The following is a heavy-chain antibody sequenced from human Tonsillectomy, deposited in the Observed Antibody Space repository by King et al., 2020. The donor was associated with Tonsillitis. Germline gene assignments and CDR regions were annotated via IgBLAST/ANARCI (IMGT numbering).Heavy chain of an antibody. D-gene: IGHD6-13*01. CDR1: GFSFSTYA. J-gene: IGHJ4*02. CDR3: AKGGVEAVGNFYY. Sequence: VQLVESGGGLVQPGGSLRVSCAASGFSFSTYAMSWVRQAPGKGLEWVSVISGSGGSTNYAESVKGRFTISRDNSKNTLYVQMNSLRADDTAVYYCAKGGVEAVGNFYYWGQGTLVTVSS. V-gene: IGHV3-23*04. CDR2: ISGSGGST.